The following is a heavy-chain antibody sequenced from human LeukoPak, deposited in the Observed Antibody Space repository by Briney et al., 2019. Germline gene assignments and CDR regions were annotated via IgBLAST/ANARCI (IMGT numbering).Heavy chain of an antibody. CDR2: IHPGDSHT. Sequence: GESLKISCEGSGYTFTKYWIGWVRQMPGKGLEWMGIIHPGDSHTWYSPSFQGQVTISADKSISMAYLQWSSLKASDTAMYFCARQPGMTAKSWYFDLWGRGTLVAVSS. J-gene: IGHJ2*01. CDR3: ARQPGMTAKSWYFDL. V-gene: IGHV5-51*01. CDR1: GYTFTKYW. D-gene: IGHD2-2*01.